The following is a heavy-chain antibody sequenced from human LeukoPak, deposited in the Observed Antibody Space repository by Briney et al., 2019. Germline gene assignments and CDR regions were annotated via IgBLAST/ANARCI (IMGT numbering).Heavy chain of an antibody. Sequence: PSETLSLTCTVSGGSISSGGYYWSWISQHPGKGLEWIGYIYYSGSTYYNPSLKSRVTISVDTSKNQFSLKLSSVTAADTAVYYCARDMDCSSTSCYSSHAFDIWGQGTMVTVSS. CDR1: GGSISSGGYY. J-gene: IGHJ3*02. CDR2: IYYSGST. CDR3: ARDMDCSSTSCYSSHAFDI. V-gene: IGHV4-31*03. D-gene: IGHD2-2*01.